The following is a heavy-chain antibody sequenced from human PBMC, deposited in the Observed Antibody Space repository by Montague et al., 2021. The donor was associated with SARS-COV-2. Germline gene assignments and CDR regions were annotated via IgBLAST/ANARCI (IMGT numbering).Heavy chain of an antibody. CDR2: IYYSGST. J-gene: IGHJ3*02. V-gene: IGHV4-39*01. Sequence: SETLSLTCTVSGVSISSRSYYWGWIREPPGKGLEWIGRIYYSGSTYYXPCLKSRVTISVDTSKNQFSLKLSSVTAADTAVYYCARLRGDYGGTYDTFDIWGQGTMVTVSS. D-gene: IGHD4-23*01. CDR3: ARLRGDYGGTYDTFDI. CDR1: GVSISSRSYY.